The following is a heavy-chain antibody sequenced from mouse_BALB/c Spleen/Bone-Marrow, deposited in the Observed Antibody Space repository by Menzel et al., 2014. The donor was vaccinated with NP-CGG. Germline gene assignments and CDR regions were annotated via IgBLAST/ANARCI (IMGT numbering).Heavy chain of an antibody. CDR1: GFNIKDTY. CDR2: IDPANGNT. J-gene: IGHJ2*01. Sequence: EVKLVESGAELVKPVASVKLSCTASGFNIKDTYMHWVKQRPEQGLEWIGRIDPANGNTKYDPKFQGKATITADTSSNTAYLQLSSLTSEDTAVYYCAYGSIYDYFDYWGQGTTLTVSS. V-gene: IGHV14-3*02. D-gene: IGHD1-1*01. CDR3: AYGSIYDYFDY.